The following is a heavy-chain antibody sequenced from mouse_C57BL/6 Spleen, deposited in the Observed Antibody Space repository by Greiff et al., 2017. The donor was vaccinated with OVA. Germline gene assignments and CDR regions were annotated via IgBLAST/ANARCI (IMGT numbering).Heavy chain of an antibody. J-gene: IGHJ4*01. V-gene: IGHV5-9*01. Sequence: EVQGVESGGGLVKPGGSLKLSCAASGFTFSSYTMSWVRQTPEKRLEWVATISGGGGNTYYPDSVKGRFTISRDNAKNTLYLQMSSLRSEDTALYDCARADYGSYAMDYWGQGTSVTVSS. CDR3: ARADYGSYAMDY. CDR1: GFTFSSYT. D-gene: IGHD1-1*01. CDR2: ISGGGGNT.